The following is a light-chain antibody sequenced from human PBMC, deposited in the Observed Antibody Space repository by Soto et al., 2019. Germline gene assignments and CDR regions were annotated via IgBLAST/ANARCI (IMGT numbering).Light chain of an antibody. Sequence: IQMTQSPSSLSASVGDRVTITCRASQGVRDDVGWYQQKPGKAPKLLIYSASTLQSRVPSRFSGSGSGTDVTLTIGGLQAEDFATCCCLQGSDYPLTFGGGTKVEIK. V-gene: IGKV1-6*01. CDR2: SAS. J-gene: IGKJ4*01. CDR3: LQGSDYPLT. CDR1: QGVRDD.